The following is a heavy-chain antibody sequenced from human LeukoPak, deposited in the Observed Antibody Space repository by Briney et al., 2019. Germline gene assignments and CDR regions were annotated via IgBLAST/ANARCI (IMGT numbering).Heavy chain of an antibody. J-gene: IGHJ6*02. CDR3: ARQVWQQLVRDYYGMDV. V-gene: IGHV1-18*01. CDR2: ISAYNGNT. CDR1: GYTFTSYG. D-gene: IGHD6-13*01. Sequence: ASVKVSCKASGYTFTSYGISWVRQAPGQGLEWMGWISAYNGNTNYAQKLQGRVTMTTDTSTSTAYMELRSLRSDDTAVYYCARQVWQQLVRDYYGMDVWGQGTLVTVSS.